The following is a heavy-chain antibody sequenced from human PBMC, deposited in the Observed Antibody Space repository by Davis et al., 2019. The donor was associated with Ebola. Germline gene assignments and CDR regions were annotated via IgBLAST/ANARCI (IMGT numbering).Heavy chain of an antibody. Sequence: PSETLSLTCTVSGGSVNNDFWSWIRQSPGKGLEWMGFISYTGTTNYNSSLKSRVTMSVDTSKNQLSLKLNSVTAADTAVYYCARWPGYCSGGNCYSGLDVWGQGTTVTVSS. CDR2: ISYTGTT. D-gene: IGHD2-15*01. J-gene: IGHJ6*02. CDR3: ARWPGYCSGGNCYSGLDV. V-gene: IGHV4-59*02. CDR1: GGSVNNDF.